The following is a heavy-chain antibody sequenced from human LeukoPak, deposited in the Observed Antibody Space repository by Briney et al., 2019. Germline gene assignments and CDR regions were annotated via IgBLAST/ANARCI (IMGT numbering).Heavy chain of an antibody. CDR3: ARAYDSRGH. V-gene: IGHV1-18*01. J-gene: IGHJ4*02. D-gene: IGHD3-22*01. Sequence: GASVKVSCKASRYTXTSFGITWVRQAPGQGLEWMGWIGTDNGNTNHAPKFQGRLTLTTDTSTATAHMELRSLRSDDTAVYYCARAYDSRGHWGQGILVTVSS. CDR1: RYTXTSFG. CDR2: IGTDNGNT.